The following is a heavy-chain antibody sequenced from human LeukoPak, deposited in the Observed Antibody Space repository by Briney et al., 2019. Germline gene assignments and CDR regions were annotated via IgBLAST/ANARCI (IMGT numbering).Heavy chain of an antibody. CDR3: AHMFYYDRSGYYIVNWFDP. CDR2: IYWDDDK. J-gene: IGHJ5*02. D-gene: IGHD3-22*01. Sequence: SGPTLVNPTQTLTLTCTFSGFSLSTSGVGVGWIRQPPGKALEWLALIYWDDDKRYSPSLKSRLTITKDTSKSQVVLTMTNMDPVDTATYYCAHMFYYDRSGYYIVNWFDPWGQGTLVTVSS. CDR1: GFSLSTSGVG. V-gene: IGHV2-5*02.